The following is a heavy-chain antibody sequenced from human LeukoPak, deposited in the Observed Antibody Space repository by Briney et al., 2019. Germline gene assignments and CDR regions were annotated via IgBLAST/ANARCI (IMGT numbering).Heavy chain of an antibody. CDR1: GFTFSSYG. Sequence: GGFLRLSCAASGFTFSSYGMHWVRQAPGKGLEWVAVIWYDGSNKYYADSVKGRFTISRDNSKNTLYLQMNSLRAEDTAVYYCARDQDGVTSRYNWFDPWGQGTLVTVSS. J-gene: IGHJ5*02. D-gene: IGHD2-21*02. V-gene: IGHV3-33*01. CDR2: IWYDGSNK. CDR3: ARDQDGVTSRYNWFDP.